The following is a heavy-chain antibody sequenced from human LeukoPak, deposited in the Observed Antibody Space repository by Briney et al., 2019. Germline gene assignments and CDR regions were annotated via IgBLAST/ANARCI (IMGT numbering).Heavy chain of an antibody. D-gene: IGHD5-24*01. CDR2: INHSGST. CDR1: GGSFSGYY. J-gene: IGHJ4*02. V-gene: IGHV4-34*01. CDR3: ALEGEMATGLDY. Sequence: SETLSLTCAVYGGSFSGYYWSWIRQPPGKGLEWIGEINHSGSTNYNPSLKSRVTISVDTSKNQFSLKLSSVTAADTAVYYCALEGEMATGLDYWGQGTLVTVSS.